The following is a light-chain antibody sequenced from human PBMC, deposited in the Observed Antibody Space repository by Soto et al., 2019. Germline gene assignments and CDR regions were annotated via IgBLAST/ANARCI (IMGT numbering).Light chain of an antibody. J-gene: IGKJ5*01. V-gene: IGKV1-33*01. CDR1: QAISNY. CDR2: DAS. Sequence: DIQVTQSRASLSAPVVDRVTNACQESQAISNYLHWYQQKPGKAPKLLIYDASNLETGVPSRFSGSGSGTDFTFTISSLQPEDIATYYCQQYDNFPRAINFGQGTRLEI. CDR3: QQYDNFPRAIN.